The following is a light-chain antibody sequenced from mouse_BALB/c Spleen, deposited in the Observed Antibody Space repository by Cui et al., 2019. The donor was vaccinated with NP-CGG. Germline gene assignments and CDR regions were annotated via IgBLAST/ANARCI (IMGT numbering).Light chain of an antibody. CDR1: TGAVTTSNY. Sequence: QALLTQDSPLTPPPGETVTLTCRSSTGAVTTSNYANWVQEKPDHLFTGLIGGTNNRAPGVPARFSGSLIGDKAALTITGAQTEDEAIYFCALWYSNHWVFGGGTKLTVL. J-gene: IGLJ1*01. CDR3: ALWYSNHWV. CDR2: GTN. V-gene: IGLV1*01.